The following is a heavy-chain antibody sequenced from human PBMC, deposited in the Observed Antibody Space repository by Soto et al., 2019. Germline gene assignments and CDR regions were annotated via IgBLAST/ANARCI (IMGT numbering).Heavy chain of an antibody. CDR2: ITGSGGST. Sequence: PGGSLRLSCAASGFTFSRYTMSWVRQAPGKGLEWVSAITGSGGSTHYADSVKGRFTISRDNSKNTLYLQMNSLRAEDTAVYYCAKDYSPGVVIINYYYMDVWGKGTTVTV. CDR3: AKDYSPGVVIINYYYMDV. CDR1: GFTFSRYT. V-gene: IGHV3-23*01. D-gene: IGHD3-3*01. J-gene: IGHJ6*03.